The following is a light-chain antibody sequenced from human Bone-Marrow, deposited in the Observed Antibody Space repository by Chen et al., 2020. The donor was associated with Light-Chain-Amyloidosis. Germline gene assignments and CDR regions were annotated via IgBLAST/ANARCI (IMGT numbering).Light chain of an antibody. CDR1: SSDVGGYNY. CDR3: SSYTASSFYV. Sequence: QSALTQPASVSGSPGQSITISCTGTSSDVGGYNYVSWYQQHPGKAPKLMIYDVSNRPSGVSSRFSGSKSGNTACLTISGLQAEDEADYYCSSYTASSFYVFGTATTVTVL. V-gene: IGLV2-14*01. J-gene: IGLJ1*01. CDR2: DVS.